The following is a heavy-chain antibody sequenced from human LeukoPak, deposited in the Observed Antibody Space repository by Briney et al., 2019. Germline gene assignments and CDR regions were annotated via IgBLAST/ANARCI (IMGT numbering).Heavy chain of an antibody. J-gene: IGHJ3*02. D-gene: IGHD2-15*01. CDR3: ARLGYCSGGSCYTKAFDI. V-gene: IGHV4-39*01. CDR1: GGSINSSSYY. Sequence: PSETLSLTCTVSGGSINSSSYYWGWIPQPPGKGLEWIGSIYYSTSTYYNPSLKSRVTISIDTSKNQFSLKLSSVTAADTAVYYCARLGYCSGGSCYTKAFDIWGQGTMVTVSS. CDR2: IYYSTST.